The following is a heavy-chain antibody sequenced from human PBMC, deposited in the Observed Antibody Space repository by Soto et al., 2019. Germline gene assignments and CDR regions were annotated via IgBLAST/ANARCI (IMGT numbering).Heavy chain of an antibody. Sequence: QVQLVQSGAEVKKPGASVKVSCKASGYTFINYYIHWVRQAPGHGLEWMAIINPTGGSTNYAQKFQGRLTLTMDTSTTTVYMELSSLTSVDTAIYYCARHLAASDVWGQGTLVTVSS. J-gene: IGHJ4*02. CDR2: INPTGGST. V-gene: IGHV1-46*01. CDR3: ARHLAASDV. D-gene: IGHD6-25*01. CDR1: GYTFINYY.